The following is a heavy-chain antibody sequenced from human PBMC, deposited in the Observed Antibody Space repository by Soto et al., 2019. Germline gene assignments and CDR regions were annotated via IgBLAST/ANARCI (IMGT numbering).Heavy chain of an antibody. CDR1: GFSLSTSGVG. J-gene: IGHJ6*02. D-gene: IGHD2-15*01. Sequence: SGPTLVNPTQTLTLTCTFSGFSLSTSGVGVGWIRQPPGKALEWLALIYWDDDKRYSPSLKSRLTITKDTSKNQVVLTMTNMDPVDTATYYCAHSKGPGRFNLNYGMDVWGQGTTVTVSS. CDR3: AHSKGPGRFNLNYGMDV. CDR2: IYWDDDK. V-gene: IGHV2-5*02.